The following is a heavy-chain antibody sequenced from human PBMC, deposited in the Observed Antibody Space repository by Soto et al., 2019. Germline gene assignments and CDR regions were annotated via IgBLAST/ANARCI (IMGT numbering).Heavy chain of an antibody. J-gene: IGHJ6*02. V-gene: IGHV3-21*01. CDR3: AGPYPAMVRGVIIRDSYYYYGMDV. CDR1: GFTFSSYS. Sequence: GSLSLSCAASGFTFSSYSMNWVRQAPGKGLEWVSSISSSSSYIYYADSVKGRFTISRDNAKNSLYLQMNSLRAEDTAVYYCAGPYPAMVRGVIIRDSYYYYGMDVWGQGTTVTVSS. D-gene: IGHD3-10*01. CDR2: ISSSSSYI.